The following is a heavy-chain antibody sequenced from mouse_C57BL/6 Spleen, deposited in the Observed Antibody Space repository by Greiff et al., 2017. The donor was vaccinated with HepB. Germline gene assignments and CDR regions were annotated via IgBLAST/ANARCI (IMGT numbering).Heavy chain of an antibody. Sequence: DVMLVESGGGLVKPGGSLKLSCAASGFTFSSYAMSWVRQTPEKRLEWVATISDGGSYTYYPDNVKGRFTISRDNAKNNLYLQMSHLKSEDTAMYYCARVQLRLHAMDYWGQGTSVTVSS. CDR3: ARVQLRLHAMDY. J-gene: IGHJ4*01. CDR1: GFTFSSYA. V-gene: IGHV5-4*03. CDR2: ISDGGSYT. D-gene: IGHD3-2*02.